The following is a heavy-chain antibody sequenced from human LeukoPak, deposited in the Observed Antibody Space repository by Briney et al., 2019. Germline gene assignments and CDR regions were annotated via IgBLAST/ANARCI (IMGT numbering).Heavy chain of an antibody. J-gene: IGHJ6*03. CDR2: INHNGST. V-gene: IGHV4-34*01. CDR3: SRVGYSYVINDWSRTGLGAYPTKYYYHMIV. Sequence: SETLSLTCAVYGRSFSGYYWSWIRQPPGKGLEWIGEINHNGSTNYNPSLKSRVTISGDTSKNQFSLKLSSVTAADTAGYFCSRVGYSYVINDWSRTGLGAYPTKYYYHMIVWGKGTTVTVSS. D-gene: IGHD5-18*01. CDR1: GRSFSGYY.